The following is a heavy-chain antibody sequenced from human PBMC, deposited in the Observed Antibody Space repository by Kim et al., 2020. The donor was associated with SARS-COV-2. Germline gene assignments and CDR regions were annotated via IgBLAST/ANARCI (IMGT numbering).Heavy chain of an antibody. J-gene: IGHJ5*01. Sequence: GGSLRLSCVASGFTFRNYAMSWVRQAPGKGLEWVSGISGNGDSTYNADSVKGRFTISRDNSKNTLYLQMNSLRAEDTAVYYCAKSPVEGHGRGGSCGYFDPWAQGTLVTVSS. D-gene: IGHD2-15*01. V-gene: IGHV3-23*01. CDR3: AKSPVEGHGRGGSCGYFDP. CDR1: GFTFRNYA. CDR2: ISGNGDST.